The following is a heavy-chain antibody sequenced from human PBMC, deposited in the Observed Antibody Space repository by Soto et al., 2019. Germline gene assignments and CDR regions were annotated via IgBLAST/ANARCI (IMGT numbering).Heavy chain of an antibody. V-gene: IGHV1-69*01. CDR1: GGTFSTYA. Sequence: QVQLVQSGAEVKKPGSSVKVSCKASGGTFSTYAIDWVRQAPGQGLEWMGGIIPLFGTAKYAQNFQSRITITADESTNTAYMELRSLRSQDTAVYYCARGVHYDSSGYYYFYWGQGNLVTVSS. CDR3: ARGVHYDSSGYYYFY. CDR2: IIPLFGTA. D-gene: IGHD3-22*01. J-gene: IGHJ4*02.